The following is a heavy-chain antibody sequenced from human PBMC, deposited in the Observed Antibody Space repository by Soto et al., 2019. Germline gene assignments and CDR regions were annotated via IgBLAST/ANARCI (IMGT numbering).Heavy chain of an antibody. J-gene: IGHJ4*02. CDR2: ISGSGGST. Sequence: EVQLLESGGGLVQPGGSLRLSCAASGFTFSSYAMSWVRQAPGKGLEWVSAISGSGGSTYYADSVKGRFTISRDNSKNTLYLQMNSLSAEDTAVYYCAKDRGSSWLSLDYWGQGTLVTVSS. V-gene: IGHV3-23*01. CDR1: GFTFSSYA. D-gene: IGHD6-13*01. CDR3: AKDRGSSWLSLDY.